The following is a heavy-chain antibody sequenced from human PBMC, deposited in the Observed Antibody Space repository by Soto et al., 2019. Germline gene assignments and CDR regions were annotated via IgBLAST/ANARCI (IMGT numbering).Heavy chain of an antibody. J-gene: IGHJ6*02. D-gene: IGHD3-22*01. CDR3: ARETFYYYDSSGYWGGMDV. CDR1: GFTFRGSA. Sequence: GGSLRLSCAASGFTFRGSAMHWVRQAPGKGLDWVAVISYDGSNKYYADSVKGRFTISRDNAKNSLYLQMNSLRDEDTAVYYCARETFYYYDSSGYWGGMDVWGQGTTVPVSS. V-gene: IGHV3-30*04. CDR2: ISYDGSNK.